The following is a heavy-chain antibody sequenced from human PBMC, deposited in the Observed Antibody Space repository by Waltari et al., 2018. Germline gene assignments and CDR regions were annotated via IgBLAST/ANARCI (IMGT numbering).Heavy chain of an antibody. V-gene: IGHV4-38-2*01. CDR1: GYSISSGYY. J-gene: IGHJ4*02. D-gene: IGHD6-13*01. Sequence: QVQLQESGPGLVKPSETLSLTCAVSGYSISSGYYWGWIRQPPGKGLEWIGSIYHSGSTYYNPSLKSRVTISVDTSKNQFSLKLSSVTAADTAVYYCARMRVWEKTKDDYWGKGTLVTVSS. CDR3: ARMRVWEKTKDDY. CDR2: IYHSGST.